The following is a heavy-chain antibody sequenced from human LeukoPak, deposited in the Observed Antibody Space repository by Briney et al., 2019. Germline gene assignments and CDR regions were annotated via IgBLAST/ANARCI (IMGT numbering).Heavy chain of an antibody. Sequence: GGSLRLSCAASGVTFSDYYMSWIRQAPGKGLEWVAYISSSGSTIYYADSVKGRFTISRDNAKNSLYLQMNSLRAEDTAVYYCARDFPYSSSWAPTMDVWGKGTTVTVSS. CDR3: ARDFPYSSSWAPTMDV. CDR2: ISSSGSTI. J-gene: IGHJ6*03. V-gene: IGHV3-11*01. CDR1: GVTFSDYY. D-gene: IGHD6-13*01.